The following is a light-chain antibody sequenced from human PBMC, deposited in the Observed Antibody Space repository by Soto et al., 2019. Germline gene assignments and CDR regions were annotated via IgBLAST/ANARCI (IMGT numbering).Light chain of an antibody. J-gene: IGLJ2*01. V-gene: IGLV2-14*01. CDR3: SSYTSSTTLSVV. Sequence: QSALTQPASVSGSPGQSSTISCTGTSSDVGGYNYVSWYQQHPGKAPKLMIYGVTNRPSGFSNRFSGSKSGNTASLTISGLQAEDEADYYCSSYTSSTTLSVVFGGGTKLTVL. CDR2: GVT. CDR1: SSDVGGYNY.